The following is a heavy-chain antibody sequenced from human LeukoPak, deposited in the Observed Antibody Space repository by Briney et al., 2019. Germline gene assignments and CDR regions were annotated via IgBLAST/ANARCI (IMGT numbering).Heavy chain of an antibody. CDR1: GFTFTKYW. CDR3: AREGSVTNDY. D-gene: IGHD4-17*01. CDR2: VNSDGSRT. Sequence: GGSLRLACAASGFTFTKYWMHWVRQAPGKGLVWVSRVNSDGSRTTYADSVKGRFTISRDNANNTLYLQMNSLTAEDTAVYYCAREGSVTNDYWGQGSLVTVSS. V-gene: IGHV3-74*03. J-gene: IGHJ4*02.